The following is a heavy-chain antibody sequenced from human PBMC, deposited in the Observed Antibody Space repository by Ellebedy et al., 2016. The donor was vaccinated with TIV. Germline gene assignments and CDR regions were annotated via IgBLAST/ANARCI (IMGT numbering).Heavy chain of an antibody. V-gene: IGHV3-7*01. CDR3: ARDQPFGSF. J-gene: IGHJ4*02. CDR2: IKQDGSEK. CDR1: GFTFSNYW. Sequence: GESLKISCVVSGFTFSNYWMSWIRQAPGKGPEWVSNIKQDGSEKNYVDSVKGRFTISRDNAKNSLYLEMNSLRVDDTAMYYCARDQPFGSFWGQGTLATVSS. D-gene: IGHD3-10*01.